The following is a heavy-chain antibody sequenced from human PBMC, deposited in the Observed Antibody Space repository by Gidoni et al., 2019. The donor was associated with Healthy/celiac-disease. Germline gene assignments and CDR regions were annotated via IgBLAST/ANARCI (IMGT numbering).Heavy chain of an antibody. V-gene: IGHV3-23*01. CDR1: GFSFSRFA. D-gene: IGHD3-9*01. CDR2: ISGSGGST. J-gene: IGHJ4*02. CDR3: AKFAASGYFDWLLDFDY. Sequence: EVQLLESGGGLVQPGGSLRLSCAASGFSFSRFAMSWVRQAPGKGLEWVAAISGSGGSTYYADSVKGRFTISRDNSKNTLYLQMNSLRAEDTAVYYCAKFAASGYFDWLLDFDYWGQGTLVTVSS.